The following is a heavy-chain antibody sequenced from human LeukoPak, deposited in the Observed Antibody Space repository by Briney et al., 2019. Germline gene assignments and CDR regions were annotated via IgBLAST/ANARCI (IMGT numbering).Heavy chain of an antibody. V-gene: IGHV3-23*01. CDR1: GFTFRNYA. D-gene: IGHD5-18*01. CDR3: LTDPQHTAPLAY. Sequence: SGGSLGLSCAASGFTFRNYAMTWVRQAPRKGLEWVSGLSGSGGSTYHADSVKGRFTISRDNSKNTLFLQMNSLKTEDTAVYYCLTDPQHTAPLAYWGQGTLVTVSS. CDR2: LSGSGGST. J-gene: IGHJ4*02.